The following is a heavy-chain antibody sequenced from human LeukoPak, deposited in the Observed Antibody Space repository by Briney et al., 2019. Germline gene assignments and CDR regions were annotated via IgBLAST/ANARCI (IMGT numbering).Heavy chain of an antibody. Sequence: GGSLRLSCAASGFTFSSYGMHWVRQAPGKGLEWVAVIWYDGSNKYYADSVKGRFTISRDNSKNTLYLQMNSLRAEDTAVYYCARGSDVAVLDYWGQGTLVTVSS. CDR1: GFTFSSYG. CDR2: IWYDGSNK. D-gene: IGHD1-1*01. V-gene: IGHV3-33*01. J-gene: IGHJ4*02. CDR3: ARGSDVAVLDY.